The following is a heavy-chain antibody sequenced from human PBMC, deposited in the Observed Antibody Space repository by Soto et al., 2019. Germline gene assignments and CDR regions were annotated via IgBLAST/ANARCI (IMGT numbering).Heavy chain of an antibody. Sequence: EVQLLESGGGLVQPGGSLRLSCAASGFTFSSYAMSWVRQAPGKGLEWVSAISGSGGSTYYADSVKGRFTISGDNSKNTLYLQMNSLRAEDTAVYYCAKGDIVATIIPEYWGQGTLVTVSS. V-gene: IGHV3-23*01. CDR2: ISGSGGST. D-gene: IGHD5-12*01. CDR3: AKGDIVATIIPEY. J-gene: IGHJ4*02. CDR1: GFTFSSYA.